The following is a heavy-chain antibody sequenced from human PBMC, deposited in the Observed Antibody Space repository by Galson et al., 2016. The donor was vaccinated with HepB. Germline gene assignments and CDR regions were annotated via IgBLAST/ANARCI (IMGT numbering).Heavy chain of an antibody. V-gene: IGHV3-30*18. CDR2: ISYDGSNK. Sequence: SLRLSCAASEFSFSYYGMHRVRQAAGKGLEWVAVISYDGSNKYYADSVKGRFTISRDNSKNTLYLQMNSLRVEDTAVYYCVKDTGAVMVADSTDAFDIRGQGTMVTVSS. J-gene: IGHJ3*02. CDR1: EFSFSYYG. D-gene: IGHD2-15*01. CDR3: VKDTGAVMVADSTDAFDI.